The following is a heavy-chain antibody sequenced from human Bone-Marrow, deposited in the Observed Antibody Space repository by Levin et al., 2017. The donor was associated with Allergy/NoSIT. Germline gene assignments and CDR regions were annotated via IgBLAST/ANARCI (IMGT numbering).Heavy chain of an antibody. CDR3: ASDGYGGSYYQREYGMDV. V-gene: IGHV1-69*13. D-gene: IGHD1-26*01. CDR2: IIPMFGTT. J-gene: IGHJ6*02. Sequence: GASVKVSCRASGGTFSGYAFSWVRQAPGQGLEWMGGIIPMFGTTNYAQKFQGRVTITADESTSTIYMALSSLRSEDTAFYYCASDGYGGSYYQREYGMDVWGQGPTVPVSS. CDR1: GGTFSGYA.